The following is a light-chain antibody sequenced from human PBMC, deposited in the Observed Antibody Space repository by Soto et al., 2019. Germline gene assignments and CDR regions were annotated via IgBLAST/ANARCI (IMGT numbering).Light chain of an antibody. CDR1: SSNIEYNS. CDR2: DNN. V-gene: IGLV1-51*01. J-gene: IGLJ2*01. Sequence: QSVLTQPPSVSAAPGQTVTISCSGTSSNIEYNSVSWYQHLPGTAPQLLIYDNNQRPSEIPDRFSGSKSGTSATLDITGLQTGDEAFYYCGTWDNSLSAVVFGGGTKVTVL. CDR3: GTWDNSLSAVV.